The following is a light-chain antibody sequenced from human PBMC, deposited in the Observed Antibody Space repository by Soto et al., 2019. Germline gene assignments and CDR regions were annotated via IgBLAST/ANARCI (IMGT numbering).Light chain of an antibody. CDR1: SSDVGGYNY. V-gene: IGLV2-14*01. CDR3: SSYTSSSTFPKV. Sequence: QSVLTQPASVSGSPGQSITISCTGTSSDVGGYNYVSWYQQHPGKAPKLMIYEVSNRPSGVSNRFSGSKSGNTASLTISGLQAEDEADYYCSSYTSSSTFPKVFGTGTKLTVL. J-gene: IGLJ1*01. CDR2: EVS.